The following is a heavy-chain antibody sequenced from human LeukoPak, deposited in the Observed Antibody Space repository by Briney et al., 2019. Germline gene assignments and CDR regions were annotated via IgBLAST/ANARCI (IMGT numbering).Heavy chain of an antibody. Sequence: PGGSLRLSCAASGFTFSSYWISWVRQAPGKGLEWVANIKQDGSEKYYVDSVKGRFTISGDNAKNSLYLQMNSLRAEDTAVYYCARDVYCSGGSCFASTPRFDYWGQGTLVTVSS. CDR3: ARDVYCSGGSCFASTPRFDY. D-gene: IGHD2-15*01. CDR1: GFTFSSYW. J-gene: IGHJ4*02. V-gene: IGHV3-7*01. CDR2: IKQDGSEK.